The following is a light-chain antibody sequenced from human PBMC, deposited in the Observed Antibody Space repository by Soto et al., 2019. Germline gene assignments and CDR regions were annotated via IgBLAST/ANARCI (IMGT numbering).Light chain of an antibody. V-gene: IGKV3-20*01. CDR3: QHYGSSPYT. CDR2: GAS. Sequence: EILLTQSPGTLSLSPGERATLSCRASQSVRNSYLAWYQQKPGQAPRLLIYGASGRATGIPDRFSGSGSGTDFTLTISRLEPEDFALYYCQHYGSSPYTFGQGTKLEI. CDR1: QSVRNSY. J-gene: IGKJ2*01.